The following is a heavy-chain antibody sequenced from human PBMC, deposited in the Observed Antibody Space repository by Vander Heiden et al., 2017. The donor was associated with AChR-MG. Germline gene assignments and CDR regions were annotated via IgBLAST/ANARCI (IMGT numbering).Heavy chain of an antibody. D-gene: IGHD4-17*01. J-gene: IGHJ6*02. CDR3: ARDETTVTTWGEYYYGMDV. V-gene: IGHV7-4-1*02. CDR1: GYTFTSYA. CDR2: INTNTGNP. Sequence: QVQLVQSGSELKKPGASVKVSCKASGYTFTSYAMNWVRQAPGQGLEWMGWINTNTGNPTYAQAFTGRFVFSLDTSVSTAYLQISSLKAEDTAVYYCARDETTVTTWGEYYYGMDVWGQGTTVTVSS.